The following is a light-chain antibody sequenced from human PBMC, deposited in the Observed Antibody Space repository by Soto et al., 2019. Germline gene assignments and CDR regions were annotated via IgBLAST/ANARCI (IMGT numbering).Light chain of an antibody. CDR2: DVT. J-gene: IGLJ3*02. CDR1: SSDVGRYDY. V-gene: IGLV2-11*01. CDR3: CSYADRYTWV. Sequence: QSALTQPRSVSGSPGQSVTISCTGSSSDVGRYDYVSWYQQNPGTAPKLIIYDVTKRPSGVPDRFSGSKSGNTASLTISGLQAEDEADFYCCSYADRYTWVFGGGTKLTVL.